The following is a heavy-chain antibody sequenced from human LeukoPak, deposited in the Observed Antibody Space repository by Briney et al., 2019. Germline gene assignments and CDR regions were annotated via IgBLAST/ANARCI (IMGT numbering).Heavy chain of an antibody. V-gene: IGHV4-31*03. D-gene: IGHD3-3*01. Sequence: PSETLSLTCTVSGGSISSGGYYWSWIRQHPGKGLEWIGYIYYSGSTYYNPSLKSRVTISVDTSKNQFSLKLSSVTAADTAVYYCARGFLEWFPRMGIWFDPWGQGTLVTVSS. J-gene: IGHJ5*02. CDR1: GGSISSGGYY. CDR3: ARGFLEWFPRMGIWFDP. CDR2: IYYSGST.